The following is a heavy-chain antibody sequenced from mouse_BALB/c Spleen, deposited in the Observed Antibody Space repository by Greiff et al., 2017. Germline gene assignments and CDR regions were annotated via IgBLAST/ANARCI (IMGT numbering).Heavy chain of an antibody. CDR2: IDPANGNT. CDR3: ARSDDWGRMDY. J-gene: IGHJ4*01. CDR1: GFNIKDTY. D-gene: IGHD2-4*01. V-gene: IGHV14-3*02. Sequence: EVQLQQSGAELVKPGASVKLSCTASGFNIKDTYMHWVKQRPEQGLEWIGRIDPANGNTKYDPKFQGKATITADTSSNTAYLQLSSLTSEDTAVYYCARSDDWGRMDYWGQGTSVTVSS.